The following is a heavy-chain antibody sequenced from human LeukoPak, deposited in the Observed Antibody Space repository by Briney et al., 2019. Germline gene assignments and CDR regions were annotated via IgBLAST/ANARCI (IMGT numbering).Heavy chain of an antibody. CDR3: AREHERYYYEWGGHWYFDL. D-gene: IGHD3-22*01. V-gene: IGHV4-61*01. CDR1: GGSVSSGSYY. CDR2: IYYSGST. Sequence: SETLSLTCTVSGGSVSSGSYYWSWIRQPPGKGLEWIGYIYYSGSTNYNPSLKSRVTISVDTSKNQFSLKLSSVTAADTAVYYCAREHERYYYEWGGHWYFDLWGRGTLVTVSS. J-gene: IGHJ2*01.